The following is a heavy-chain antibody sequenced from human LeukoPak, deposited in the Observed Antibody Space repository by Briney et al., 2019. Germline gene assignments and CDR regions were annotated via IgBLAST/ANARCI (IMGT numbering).Heavy chain of an antibody. V-gene: IGHV1-2*02. CDR3: ARDTTMITYWFDP. CDR1: GYSFTTYG. Sequence: ASVKVSCKASGYSFTTYGISWERQAPGQGLEWMGWINPNSGGTNYAQKFQGRVTMTRDTSVSTAYMELNRLRSDDTGVYYCARDTTMITYWFDPWGQGTLVTVSS. D-gene: IGHD5-18*01. CDR2: INPNSGGT. J-gene: IGHJ5*02.